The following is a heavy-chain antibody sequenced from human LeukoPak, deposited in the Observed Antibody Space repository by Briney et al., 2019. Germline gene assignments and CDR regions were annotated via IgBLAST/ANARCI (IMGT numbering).Heavy chain of an antibody. Sequence: GGSLRLSCAAFGFTVSTTKYMNWVRQAPGKGLEWVSVLYDRGDTFYTASVRGRFTISRDNSKNTLYLQMSGLRAEDTAVYYCAKDLYLRDFWSGYFDYWGQGIPVTVSS. CDR3: AKDLYLRDFWSGYFDY. J-gene: IGHJ4*02. D-gene: IGHD3-3*01. V-gene: IGHV3-53*01. CDR1: GFTVSTTKY. CDR2: LYDRGDT.